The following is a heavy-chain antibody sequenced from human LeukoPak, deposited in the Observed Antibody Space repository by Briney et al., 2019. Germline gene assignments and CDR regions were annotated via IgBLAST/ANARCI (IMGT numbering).Heavy chain of an antibody. J-gene: IGHJ4*02. CDR3: ARGSGDGYNFGH. V-gene: IGHV1-69*05. Sequence: SVKVSCKASGGTVSSYAISWVRQAPGQGLEWMGGIIPIFGTANYAQKFQGRVTITTDESTSTAYMELSSLRSEDTAVYYCARGSGDGYNFGHWGQGTLVTVSS. D-gene: IGHD5-24*01. CDR2: IIPIFGTA. CDR1: GGTVSSYA.